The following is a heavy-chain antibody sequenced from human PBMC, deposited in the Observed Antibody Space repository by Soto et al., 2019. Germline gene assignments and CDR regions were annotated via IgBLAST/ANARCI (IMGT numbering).Heavy chain of an antibody. CDR1: GFTFSSYA. D-gene: IGHD6-6*01. V-gene: IGHV3-23*01. CDR2: ISGSGGST. Sequence: GGSLRLSCAASGFTFSSYAMSWVRQAPGKGLEWVSAISGSGGSTYYADSVKGRFTISRDNSKNTLYLQMNSLRAEDTAVYYCAKAALYSSSSSSYGMDVWGQGTKVTVYS. J-gene: IGHJ6*02. CDR3: AKAALYSSSSSSYGMDV.